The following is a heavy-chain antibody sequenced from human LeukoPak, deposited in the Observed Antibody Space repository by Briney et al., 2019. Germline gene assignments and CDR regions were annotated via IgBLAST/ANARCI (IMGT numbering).Heavy chain of an antibody. CDR1: GFTFSSYE. CDR3: ARAVTYFYGSVTYDWFES. V-gene: IGHV3-74*01. D-gene: IGHD3-10*01. Sequence: GGSLRLSCAASGFTFSSYEMNWVRQTPGKGLMWVSRIESNGLALYADSVRDRFTISRDNAKNTVYPQMNSLRADDTAMYYCARAVTYFYGSVTYDWFESWGQGTLVTVSS. CDR2: IESNGLA. J-gene: IGHJ5*01.